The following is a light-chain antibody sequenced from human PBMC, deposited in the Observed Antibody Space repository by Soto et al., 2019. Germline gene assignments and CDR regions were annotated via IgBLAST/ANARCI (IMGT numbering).Light chain of an antibody. Sequence: IQLTQSPSFLSASVGDRVTITSRASRGISSYLAWYQQKPGKAPKLLIHDASSLQSGVPSRFSGSGSGTDFALTINSLQPEDFATIYCQQTYSTPWTFGQGTKVDVK. J-gene: IGKJ1*01. CDR1: RGISSY. CDR2: DAS. V-gene: IGKV1-39*01. CDR3: QQTYSTPWT.